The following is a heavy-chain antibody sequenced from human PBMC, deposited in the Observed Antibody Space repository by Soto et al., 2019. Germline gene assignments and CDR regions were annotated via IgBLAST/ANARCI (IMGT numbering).Heavy chain of an antibody. CDR2: INHSGST. Sequence: SETLSLTCTVYGGSFSGYYWSWIRQPPGKGLEWIGEINHSGSTNYNPSLKSRVTISVDTSKNQFSLKLSSVTAADTAVYYCASLRLTGYSYGHGVDYWGQGTLVTVSS. V-gene: IGHV4-34*01. CDR3: ASLRLTGYSYGHGVDY. D-gene: IGHD5-18*01. J-gene: IGHJ4*02. CDR1: GGSFSGYY.